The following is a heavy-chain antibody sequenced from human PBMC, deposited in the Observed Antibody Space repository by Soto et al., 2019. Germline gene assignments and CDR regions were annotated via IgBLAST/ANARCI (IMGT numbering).Heavy chain of an antibody. Sequence: EVQLVESGGGLIQPGGSLRLSCAASGFNFIRKYMICVRQAPGKGLEWVSILYSGGTTYYADSVKGRVTISRDTSENTLYLQKNSLRAEDTAVYYCARGLYDSGSFYFDCWGQGTLVTVSS. CDR3: ARGLYDSGSFYFDC. D-gene: IGHD3-10*01. V-gene: IGHV3-53*01. CDR2: LYSGGTT. J-gene: IGHJ4*02. CDR1: GFNFIRKY.